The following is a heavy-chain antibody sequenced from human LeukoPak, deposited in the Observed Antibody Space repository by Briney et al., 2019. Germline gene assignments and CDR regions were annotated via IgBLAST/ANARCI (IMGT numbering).Heavy chain of an antibody. J-gene: IGHJ4*02. Sequence: GGPLRLSCAASGFTFRSYWMSWVGQAPGKGREVVANIKQDGREKYYEDSVKGRLTISRNNAKDSLYLQMNSLRAEDTAVYYCARDQRYYVSSGYSDYWGQGTLVTVSS. CDR3: ARDQRYYVSSGYSDY. D-gene: IGHD3-22*01. V-gene: IGHV3-7*01. CDR2: IKQDGREK. CDR1: GFTFRSYW.